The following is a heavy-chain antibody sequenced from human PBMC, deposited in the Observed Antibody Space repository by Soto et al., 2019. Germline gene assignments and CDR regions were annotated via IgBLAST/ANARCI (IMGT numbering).Heavy chain of an antibody. J-gene: IGHJ6*02. CDR2: IYYSGST. V-gene: IGHV4-59*01. Sequence: SETLSLTCTVSGGSISSYYWSWIRQPPGKGLEWIGYIYYSGSTNYNPSLKSRDTISVDTSKNQFSLKLSSVTAADTAVYYCARITMVRGGPYYYGMDVWGQGTTVTVSS. CDR1: GGSISSYY. D-gene: IGHD3-10*01. CDR3: ARITMVRGGPYYYGMDV.